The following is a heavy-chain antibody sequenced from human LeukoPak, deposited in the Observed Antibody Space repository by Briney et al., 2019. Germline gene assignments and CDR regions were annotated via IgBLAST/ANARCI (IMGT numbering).Heavy chain of an antibody. CDR2: IYYSGST. V-gene: IGHV4-59*11. D-gene: IGHD2-2*01. CDR3: ARRYCSSTSCFRGAFDI. CDR1: GGSISSHY. Sequence: SETLSLTCTVSGGSISSHYWSWIRQPPGKGLEWIGYIYYSGSTNYNPSLKSRVTISVDTSKNQFSLKLSSVTAADTAVYHCARRYCSSTSCFRGAFDIWGQRIMVTVSS. J-gene: IGHJ3*02.